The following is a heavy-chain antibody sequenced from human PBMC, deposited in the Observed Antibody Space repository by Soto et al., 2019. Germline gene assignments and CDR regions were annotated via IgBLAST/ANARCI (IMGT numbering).Heavy chain of an antibody. J-gene: IGHJ3*01. CDR2: IYDVFGS. D-gene: IGHD1-1*01. CDR3: ASWREREHAFDV. V-gene: IGHV3-53*01. CDR1: GLTVSGTKY. Sequence: DVQLVESGGGLIQPGESLRLSCVAFGLTVSGTKYVAWVRQAPVKGLEWVSAIYDVFGSFYADSVKGRFTTSSDRSRSTVYLQMNDLRPDDTAVYYCASWREREHAFDVWCQGTAVIVSP.